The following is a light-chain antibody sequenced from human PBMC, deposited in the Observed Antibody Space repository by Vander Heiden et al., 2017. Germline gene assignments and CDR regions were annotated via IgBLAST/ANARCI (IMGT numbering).Light chain of an antibody. V-gene: IGKV1-39*01. Sequence: DIQMTQSTSSLSASVGDRVTITCRASQSISSYLNWYQQKPGKAPKLLIYAASSLQSGVPSRFSGSGSGTDFSLTISSVQPEDFATYYCQHRDSTPYTFGQGTKMDIK. CDR3: QHRDSTPYT. CDR2: AAS. CDR1: QSISSY. J-gene: IGKJ2*01.